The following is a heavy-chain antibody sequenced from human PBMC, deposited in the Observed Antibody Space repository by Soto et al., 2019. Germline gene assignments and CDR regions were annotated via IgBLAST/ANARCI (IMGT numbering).Heavy chain of an antibody. CDR3: AKESGGERYAAYFDL. J-gene: IGHJ4*01. CDR1: GFTLSNSG. Sequence: QVQLVESGGGVVQPGTSLRLACAASGFTLSNSGMQWVRQAPGKGLEWVAVISAGGNTKYYADSVKGRFTISRDNYKNTLFLQMNSLRTEDTAVYYCAKESGGERYAAYFDLWGHGTLVTVSA. CDR2: ISAGGNTK. V-gene: IGHV3-30*18. D-gene: IGHD2-21*01.